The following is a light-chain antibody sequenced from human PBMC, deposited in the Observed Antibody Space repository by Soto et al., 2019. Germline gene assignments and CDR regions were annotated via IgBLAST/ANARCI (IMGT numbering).Light chain of an antibody. CDR1: QSISNW. CDR3: QQYDSYSWT. CDR2: DVS. Sequence: DIQMTQSPSTLSASVGARATLAGRASQSISNWLAWYQQKPGKAPKLLIYDVSSLESGVPSRFSGSWSGTEFILTISSLQPDEFATYYCQQYDSYSWTFGQGTTVDIK. J-gene: IGKJ1*01. V-gene: IGKV1-5*01.